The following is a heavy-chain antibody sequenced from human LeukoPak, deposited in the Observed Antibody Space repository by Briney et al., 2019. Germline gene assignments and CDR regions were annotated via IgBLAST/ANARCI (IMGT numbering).Heavy chain of an antibody. J-gene: IGHJ4*02. V-gene: IGHV3-21*01. CDR1: GFNFSNYS. CDR3: AREASIAARTAHFDY. CDR2: ISSSSSYI. D-gene: IGHD6-6*01. Sequence: GGSLRISCAAFGFNFSNYSMNWVRQAPGKGLEGVPSISSSSSYIYYADSVKGRFTISRDNAKNSLYLQMNSLRAEDTAVYYCAREASIAARTAHFDYWGQGTLVTVSS.